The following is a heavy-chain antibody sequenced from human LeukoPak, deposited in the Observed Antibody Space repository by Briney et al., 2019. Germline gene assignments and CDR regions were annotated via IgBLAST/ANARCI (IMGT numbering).Heavy chain of an antibody. CDR3: ARVRYSSGSDAFDI. Sequence: RGSLRLSCAASGFTFSSYGMHWVRQAPGKGLEWVAVIWYDGSNKYHADSVKGRFTISRDNSKNTLYLQMNSLRAEDTAVYYCARVRYSSGSDAFDIWGQGTMVTVSS. CDR2: IWYDGSNK. J-gene: IGHJ3*02. V-gene: IGHV3-33*01. D-gene: IGHD6-19*01. CDR1: GFTFSSYG.